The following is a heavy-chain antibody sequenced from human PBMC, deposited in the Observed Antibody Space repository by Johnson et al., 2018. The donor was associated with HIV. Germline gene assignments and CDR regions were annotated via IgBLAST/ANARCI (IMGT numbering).Heavy chain of an antibody. V-gene: IGHV3-20*04. Sequence: VQLVESGGGVVRPGGSLRLSCGASGFTFDTYGMTWVRQAPGKGLEWVCGINWNGGSTGYADSVKGRFTISRDNAKNSLYLQMNSLRAEDTAVYYCARAVWGGLYDSSGYPHAFDIWGQGTMVTVSS. D-gene: IGHD3-22*01. CDR2: INWNGGST. CDR1: GFTFDTYG. J-gene: IGHJ3*02. CDR3: ARAVWGGLYDSSGYPHAFDI.